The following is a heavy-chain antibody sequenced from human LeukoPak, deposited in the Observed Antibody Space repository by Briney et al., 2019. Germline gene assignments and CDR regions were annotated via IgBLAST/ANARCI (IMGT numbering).Heavy chain of an antibody. CDR3: ARGQVPAARGYNWFDP. V-gene: IGHV4-34*01. Sequence: PGGSLRLSCAASGFTFSDYYMSWIRQPPGKGLEWIGEINARGDTNYNPSLQSRVTISVDSSKNHFSLTLTSMLAADTAIYYCARGQVPAARGYNWFDPWGQGTLVTVSS. J-gene: IGHJ5*02. CDR2: INARGDT. CDR1: GFTFSDYY. D-gene: IGHD2-2*01.